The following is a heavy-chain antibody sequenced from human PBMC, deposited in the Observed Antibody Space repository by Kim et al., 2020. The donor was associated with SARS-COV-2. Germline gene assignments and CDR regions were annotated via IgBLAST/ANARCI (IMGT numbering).Heavy chain of an antibody. CDR2: IWYDGSNK. Sequence: GGSLRLSCAASGFTFSSYGMHWVRQAPGKGLEWVEVIWYDGSNKFYADSVKGRFTISRDNSQITLYLQMNSLRAEDTAVYYCARDNDGSSWGRGMDVWG. J-gene: IGHJ6*02. CDR1: GFTFSSYG. CDR3: ARDNDGSSWGRGMDV. D-gene: IGHD6-13*01. V-gene: IGHV3-33*01.